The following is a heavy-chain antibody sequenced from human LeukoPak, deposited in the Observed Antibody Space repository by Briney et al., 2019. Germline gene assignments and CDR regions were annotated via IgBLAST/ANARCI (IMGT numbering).Heavy chain of an antibody. V-gene: IGHV3-74*01. CDR2: INSDVSST. D-gene: IGHD5-18*01. CDR3: ARDAPGNTALDY. Sequence: GGSLRLSCAASGFTFSIYWMHWVRQPPGKGLVWVSRINSDVSSTSYADSVKGRFTISRDNAKNTLYLQMNSLRVEDTALYYCARDAPGNTALDYWGQGGLVTVSS. CDR1: GFTFSIYW. J-gene: IGHJ4*02.